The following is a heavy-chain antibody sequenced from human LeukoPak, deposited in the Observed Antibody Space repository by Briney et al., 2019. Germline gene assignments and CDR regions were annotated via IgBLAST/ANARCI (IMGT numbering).Heavy chain of an antibody. D-gene: IGHD1-26*01. CDR2: IYHSGST. J-gene: IGHJ4*02. V-gene: IGHV4-38-2*02. Sequence: SETLSLTCTVSGYSISSGYYWGWIRQPPGKELEWIGSIYHSGSTYYNPSLKSRVTISVDTSKNQFSLKLSSVTAADTAVYYCARYSGSYFFDYWGQGTLVTVSS. CDR1: GYSISSGYY. CDR3: ARYSGSYFFDY.